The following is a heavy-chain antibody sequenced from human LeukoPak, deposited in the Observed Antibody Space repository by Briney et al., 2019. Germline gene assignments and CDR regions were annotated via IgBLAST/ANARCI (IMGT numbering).Heavy chain of an antibody. CDR1: GYTFSIFS. CDR3: VRLRRNSHTSGYNYYYDF. Sequence: PGGPLRLSCAASGYTFSIFSINWVRQAPGKGLEWVSPISVTSNYIYYADSVRGRFSISRDDARDSLYLQMNSLRAEETAVYYCVRLRRNSHTSGYNYYYDFWGQGTLVTVSS. V-gene: IGHV3-21*01. J-gene: IGHJ4*02. CDR2: ISVTSNYI. D-gene: IGHD3-22*01.